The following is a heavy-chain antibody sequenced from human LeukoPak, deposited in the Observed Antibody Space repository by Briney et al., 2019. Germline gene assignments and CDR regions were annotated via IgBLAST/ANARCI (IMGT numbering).Heavy chain of an antibody. CDR2: INPSGGST. Sequence: ASVKVSCKASGYTFTSYYMHWVRQAPGQGLEWMGIINPSGGSTSYAQKFLGRVTMTRDMSTSTVHMELNRLRSEDTAVYYCTSFKSSGEYFDYWGQGTLVTVSS. V-gene: IGHV1-46*01. CDR1: GYTFTSYY. J-gene: IGHJ4*02. CDR3: TSFKSSGEYFDY.